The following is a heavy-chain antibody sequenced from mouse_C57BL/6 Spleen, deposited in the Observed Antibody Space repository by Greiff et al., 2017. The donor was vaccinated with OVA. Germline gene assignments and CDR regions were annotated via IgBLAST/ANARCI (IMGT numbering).Heavy chain of an antibody. D-gene: IGHD1-1*01. Sequence: ESGPGLVKPSQSLSLTCSVTGYSITSGYYWNWIRQFPGNKLEWMGYISYDGSNNYNPSLKNRISITRDTSKNQFFLKLNSVTTEDTATYYCARVSYYYGSSDYAMDYWGQGTSVTVSS. J-gene: IGHJ4*01. CDR3: ARVSYYYGSSDYAMDY. V-gene: IGHV3-6*01. CDR2: ISYDGSN. CDR1: GYSITSGYY.